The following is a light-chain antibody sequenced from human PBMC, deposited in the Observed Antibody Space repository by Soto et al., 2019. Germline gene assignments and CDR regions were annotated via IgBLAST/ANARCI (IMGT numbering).Light chain of an antibody. J-gene: IGKJ1*01. Sequence: EIMMTQSPATLSVSPGERATLSCRASQSVSSNLAWYQQKPGQPPRLLIYGSSTRATGIPARFSGSGSGTEFTLTISSLQSEDFAVYYCQQYNNWPRTFGQGTKVDI. CDR2: GSS. V-gene: IGKV3-15*01. CDR3: QQYNNWPRT. CDR1: QSVSSN.